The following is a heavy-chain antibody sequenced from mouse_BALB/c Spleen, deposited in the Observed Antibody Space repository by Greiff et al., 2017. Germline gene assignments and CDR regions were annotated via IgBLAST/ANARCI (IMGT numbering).Heavy chain of an antibody. V-gene: IGHV5-9-4*01. J-gene: IGHJ4*01. D-gene: IGHD3-1*01. CDR3: AREGLPYYYAMDY. CDR2: ISSGGSYT. Sequence: VQLVESGGGLVKPGGSLKLSCAASGFTFSSYAMSWVRQSPEKRLEWVAEISSGGSYTYYPDTVTGRFTISRDNAKNTLYLEMSSLRSEDTAMYYCAREGLPYYYAMDYWGQGTSVTVSS. CDR1: GFTFSSYA.